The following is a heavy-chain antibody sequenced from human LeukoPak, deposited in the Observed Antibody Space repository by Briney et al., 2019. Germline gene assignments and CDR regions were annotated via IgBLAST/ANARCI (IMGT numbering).Heavy chain of an antibody. CDR3: ARKMTYYDFWSGYNPYNWFDP. V-gene: IGHV4-39*01. J-gene: IGHJ5*02. Sequence: SETLSLTCTVSGGSISSSSYYWGWIRQPPGKGLEWIGSIYYSGSTYYNPSLESRVTISVDTSKNQFSLKLSSVTAADTAVYYCARKMTYYDFWSGYNPYNWFDPWGQGTLVTVSS. CDR1: GGSISSSSYY. CDR2: IYYSGST. D-gene: IGHD3-3*01.